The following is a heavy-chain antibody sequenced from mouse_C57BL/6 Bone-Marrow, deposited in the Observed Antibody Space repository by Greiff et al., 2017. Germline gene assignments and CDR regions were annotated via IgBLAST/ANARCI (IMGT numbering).Heavy chain of an antibody. Sequence: EVKLMESGGDLVKPGGSLKLSCAASGFTFSSYGMSWVRQTPDKRLEWVATISSGGSYTYYPDSVKGRFTISRENAKNTLYMQMSSLKSEDTTMYYCARFAYWGQGTLVTVSA. CDR2: ISSGGSYT. CDR1: GFTFSSYG. CDR3: ARFAY. J-gene: IGHJ3*01. V-gene: IGHV5-6*01.